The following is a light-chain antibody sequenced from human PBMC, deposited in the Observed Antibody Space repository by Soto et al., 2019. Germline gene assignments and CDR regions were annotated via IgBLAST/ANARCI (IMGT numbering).Light chain of an antibody. CDR3: QQYGSSSWT. Sequence: EIVLTQSPGTLSVSPGERATLSCLGSQSVSSSFVAWYQQKPGQAPRLLIYGASSRATGIPDRFSGSGSGTDCTLTISRLEPEDVAVYYCQQYGSSSWTLGQGTKVDI. V-gene: IGKV3-20*01. CDR2: GAS. J-gene: IGKJ1*01. CDR1: QSVSSSF.